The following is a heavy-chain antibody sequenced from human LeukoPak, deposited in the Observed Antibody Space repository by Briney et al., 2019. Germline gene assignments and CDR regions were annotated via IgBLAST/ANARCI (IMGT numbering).Heavy chain of an antibody. CDR1: GGSISSYY. J-gene: IGHJ4*02. D-gene: IGHD6-13*01. CDR3: AIAAAGTEGDS. CDR2: IYYSGST. V-gene: IGHV4-59*12. Sequence: SETLSLTCTVSGGSISSYYWSWIRQPPGKGLEWIGYIYYSGSTNYNPSLKSRVTISVDKSKNQFSLKLSSVTAADTAVYYCAIAAAGTEGDSWGQGTLVTVSS.